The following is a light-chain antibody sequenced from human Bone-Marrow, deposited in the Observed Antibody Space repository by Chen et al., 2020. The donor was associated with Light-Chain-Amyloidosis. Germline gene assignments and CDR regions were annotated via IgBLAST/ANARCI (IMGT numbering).Light chain of an antibody. Sequence: QSALTQPASVSGSHGQSITISCTGTSSDIGDYMYVSWYQHHPGKAPKLIIFDVTKRPSGVSYRFSGSKSGNTASLTISGLQAEDEADYYCTSYRVMNSIVFGTGTKISVL. J-gene: IGLJ1*01. CDR2: DVT. V-gene: IGLV2-14*03. CDR3: TSYRVMNSIV. CDR1: SSDIGDYMY.